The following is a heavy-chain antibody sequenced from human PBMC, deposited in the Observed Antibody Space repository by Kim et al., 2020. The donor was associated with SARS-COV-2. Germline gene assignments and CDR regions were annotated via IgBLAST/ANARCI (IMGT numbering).Heavy chain of an antibody. CDR2: MSFDGSNK. D-gene: IGHD5-12*01. CDR1: GFTFSTYC. J-gene: IGHJ6*02. Sequence: GGSLRLSCAASGFTFSTYCMHWVRQAPGKGLEWVAVMSFDGSNKYYADSVKGRFTISRDNSENTLYLQMNSLRTEDTAVYYCAREREQSYDSYYGMNVWGQGTTVTVSS. CDR3: AREREQSYDSYYGMNV. V-gene: IGHV3-30*04.